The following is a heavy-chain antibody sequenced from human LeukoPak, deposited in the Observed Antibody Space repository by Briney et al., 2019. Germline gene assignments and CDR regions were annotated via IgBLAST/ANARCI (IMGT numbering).Heavy chain of an antibody. V-gene: IGHV4-59*01. CDR3: ARVRNFPDAFDI. J-gene: IGHJ3*02. Sequence: PSETLSLTCTVSGDSISNYYWAWIRQPPGRGLEWIGHIYDTGITKDNPALKSRLTISLQTSRNRFSLNLSSLTAADTAIYFCARVRNFPDAFDIWGQGRMVTVPS. CDR2: IYDTGIT. CDR1: GDSISNYY.